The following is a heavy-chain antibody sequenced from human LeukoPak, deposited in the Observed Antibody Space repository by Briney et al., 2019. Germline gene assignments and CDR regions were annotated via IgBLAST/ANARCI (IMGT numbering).Heavy chain of an antibody. V-gene: IGHV3-30*02. J-gene: IGHJ5*02. D-gene: IGHD6-13*01. Sequence: PGGSLRLSCAASGFTFSSYGMHWVRQAPGKGLEWVAFIRYDGSNKYYTDSVEGRFTISRDSSKNTLYLQMNSLRAEDTAVYYCAKDAHSSSWYNWFDPWGQGTLVTVSS. CDR1: GFTFSSYG. CDR3: AKDAHSSSWYNWFDP. CDR2: IRYDGSNK.